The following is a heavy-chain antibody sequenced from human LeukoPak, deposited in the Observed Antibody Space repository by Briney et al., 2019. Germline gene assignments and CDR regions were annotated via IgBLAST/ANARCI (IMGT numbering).Heavy chain of an antibody. J-gene: IGHJ5*02. CDR2: VSDTT. V-gene: IGHV3-23*01. D-gene: IGHD3-10*01. Sequence: GGSLRLSCAASGFTLSSFALSWVRQAPGKGLEWVSTVSDTTYYADSVRGRFTISRDDSKNTLYLQMDSLRAEDTAIYFCARSRGPGSPWFEPWGQGTLVTVSS. CDR1: GFTLSSFA. CDR3: ARSRGPGSPWFEP.